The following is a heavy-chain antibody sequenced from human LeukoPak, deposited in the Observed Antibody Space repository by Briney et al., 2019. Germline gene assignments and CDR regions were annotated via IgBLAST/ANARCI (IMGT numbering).Heavy chain of an antibody. D-gene: IGHD2-2*01. V-gene: IGHV3-53*01. CDR3: ARDPLEYQLPQYYFDY. CDR2: IYSGGST. CDR1: GLTVSSNY. J-gene: IGHJ4*02. Sequence: GGSLRLSCAASGLTVSSNYMSWVRQAPGKGLEWVSIIYSGGSTYYADSVKGRFTVSRDNSKNTLYLQMNSLRAEDTAVYYCARDPLEYQLPQYYFDYWGQGTLVTVSS.